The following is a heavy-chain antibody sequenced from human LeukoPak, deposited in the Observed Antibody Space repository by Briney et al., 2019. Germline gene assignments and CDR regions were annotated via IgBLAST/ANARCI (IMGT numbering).Heavy chain of an antibody. CDR3: ARARDYYGSGSYYGTDAFDI. Sequence: SETLSLTCTVSGGSISSYYWSWIRQPPGKGLEWIGYIDHSGTTNYNPSLKSRVTISVDTSKNQFSLKLSSVTAADTAVYYCARARDYYGSGSYYGTDAFDIWGQGTMVTVSS. V-gene: IGHV4-59*12. J-gene: IGHJ3*02. CDR1: GGSISSYY. CDR2: IDHSGTT. D-gene: IGHD3-10*01.